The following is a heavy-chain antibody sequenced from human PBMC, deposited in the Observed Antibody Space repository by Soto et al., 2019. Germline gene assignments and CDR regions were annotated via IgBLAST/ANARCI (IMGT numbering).Heavy chain of an antibody. CDR2: INYDGYS. V-gene: IGHV4-59*08. CDR3: ARHGFGPLHGLVDV. D-gene: IGHD3-10*01. CDR1: GGSITNYY. Sequence: QVQLQESGPGLVKPSETLSLTCTVSGGSITNYYCSWFRQPPGKGLEWIGYINYDGYSAYNLSLKRRVTRSMDASKTQFSLRLESVTATDTAVYYCARHGFGPLHGLVDVWGPGTTVIVSS. J-gene: IGHJ6*02.